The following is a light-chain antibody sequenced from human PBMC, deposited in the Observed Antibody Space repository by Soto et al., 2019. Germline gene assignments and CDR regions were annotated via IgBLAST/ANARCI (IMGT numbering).Light chain of an antibody. J-gene: IGKJ1*01. CDR1: QSVSSN. V-gene: IGKV3-15*01. Sequence: EIVMTQSPATLSVSPGGGATLSCRASQSVSSNLAWYQQKPGQAPRLLIYGASTRATGIPARFSGSGSGTEFTLTISSLQSEDFAVYYCQQYNNWPPTWTFGQGTKVDIK. CDR2: GAS. CDR3: QQYNNWPPTWT.